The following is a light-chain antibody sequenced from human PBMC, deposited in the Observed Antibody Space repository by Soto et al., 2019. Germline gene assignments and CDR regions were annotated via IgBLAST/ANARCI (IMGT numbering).Light chain of an antibody. Sequence: DIQLTQSPSFLSASVGDRVTITCRASQGISSYLACYQQKPGKAPKLLIYAASTLQSGVPSRFSGSGSGTEVTLTISSLQPEDFATYYCQQLNRYPYTFGQGTKLEIK. CDR2: AAS. CDR3: QQLNRYPYT. V-gene: IGKV1-9*01. J-gene: IGKJ2*01. CDR1: QGISSY.